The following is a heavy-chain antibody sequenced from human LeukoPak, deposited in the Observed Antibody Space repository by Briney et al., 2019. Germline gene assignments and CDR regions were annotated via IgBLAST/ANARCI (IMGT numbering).Heavy chain of an antibody. CDR2: TNSGGSST. CDR1: GFTFSSYW. CDR3: ARGGGESSSGQLFDY. D-gene: IGHD6-19*01. Sequence: GGSLRLSCAASGFTFSSYWMHWVRQAPGKGLVWVSRTNSGGSSTSYADSVKGRFTISRDNAKNTLNLQMNRLRTEDTAVYYCARGGGESSSGQLFDYWGQGTLVTVSS. V-gene: IGHV3-74*01. J-gene: IGHJ4*02.